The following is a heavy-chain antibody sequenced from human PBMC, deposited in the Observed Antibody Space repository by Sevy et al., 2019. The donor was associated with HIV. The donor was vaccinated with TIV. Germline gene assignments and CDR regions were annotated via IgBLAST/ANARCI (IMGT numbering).Heavy chain of an antibody. Sequence: EGCLRLSCEASGFTFSSYEMNWVRQAPGKGLEWVSYISSSGTTIKYADSVKGRFTISRDNAKNSLYMQMNSLRAEDTAVYYCARVDANYDKGFDPWGQGTLVTVSS. V-gene: IGHV3-48*03. CDR1: GFTFSSYE. D-gene: IGHD3-22*01. CDR3: ARVDANYDKGFDP. CDR2: ISSSGTTI. J-gene: IGHJ5*02.